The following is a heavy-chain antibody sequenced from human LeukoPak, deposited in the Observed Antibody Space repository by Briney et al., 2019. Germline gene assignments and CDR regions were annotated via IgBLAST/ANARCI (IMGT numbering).Heavy chain of an antibody. V-gene: IGHV3-21*04. Sequence: GGSLRLSCAASGFTFSSYSMNWVRQAPGKGLEWVSSISSSSSYIYYADSVKGRFTISRDNAKNTLYLQMNSLRAEDTAVYYCAKDPYCSSTSCHDNWFDPWGQGTLVTVSS. CDR3: AKDPYCSSTSCHDNWFDP. D-gene: IGHD2-2*01. CDR2: ISSSSSYI. J-gene: IGHJ5*02. CDR1: GFTFSSYS.